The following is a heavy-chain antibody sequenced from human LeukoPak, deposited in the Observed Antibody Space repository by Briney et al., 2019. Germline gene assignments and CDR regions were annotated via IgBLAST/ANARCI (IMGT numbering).Heavy chain of an antibody. J-gene: IGHJ4*02. Sequence: GASVKVSCKASGYTFTSYYMHWVRQAPGQGLEWMGGIIPIFGTANYAQKFQGRVTITADESTSTAYMELSSLRSEDTAVYYCASAHRIAAAGGFDYWGQGTLVTVSS. CDR3: ASAHRIAAAGGFDY. CDR2: IIPIFGTA. CDR1: GYTFTSYY. D-gene: IGHD6-13*01. V-gene: IGHV1-69*13.